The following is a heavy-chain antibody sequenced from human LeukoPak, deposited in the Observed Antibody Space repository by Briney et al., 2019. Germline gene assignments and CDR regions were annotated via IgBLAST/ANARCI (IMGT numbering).Heavy chain of an antibody. CDR3: ARRYCSSTSCYGDLDY. Sequence: GESLKISCKGSGYRFTSYWIGWVRQMPGKGLEWMGIIYPGDSDTRYSPSFQGQVTISADKSISTAYLQWSSLKASDTAMYYCARRYCSSTSCYGDLDYWGQGTLVTVSS. J-gene: IGHJ4*02. V-gene: IGHV5-51*01. D-gene: IGHD2-2*01. CDR1: GYRFTSYW. CDR2: IYPGDSDT.